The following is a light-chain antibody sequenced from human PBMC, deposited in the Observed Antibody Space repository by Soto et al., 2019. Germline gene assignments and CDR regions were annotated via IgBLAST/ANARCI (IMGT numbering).Light chain of an antibody. CDR1: QVVYNDY. Sequence: EIVVTQSPGTLSLSPGERATISCRASQVVYNDYVACYQQKPGQAPRLLIFDAYRGATGSPDRFSGSGSGTDFTLTISRLEPEDFAVYYCHVYGTSRTFGQGTKVDIK. V-gene: IGKV3-20*01. CDR3: HVYGTSRT. CDR2: DAY. J-gene: IGKJ1*01.